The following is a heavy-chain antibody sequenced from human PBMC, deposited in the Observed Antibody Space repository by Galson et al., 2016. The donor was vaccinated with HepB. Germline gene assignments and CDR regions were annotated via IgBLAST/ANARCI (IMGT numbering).Heavy chain of an antibody. CDR3: AKGSGLSMDD. CDR1: GYNFDYYW. CDR2: IYPGTSEP. V-gene: IGHV5-51*01. J-gene: IGHJ6*02. D-gene: IGHD3-16*02. Sequence: QSGAEVKKPGESLKISCQGSGYNFDYYWIGWVRQMPGKGLEWMGIIYPGTSEPNYSPSLQGQVTLSVDNSINTAYLQWSSLKASDTAMYYCAKGSGLSMDDWGQGTTVTVSS.